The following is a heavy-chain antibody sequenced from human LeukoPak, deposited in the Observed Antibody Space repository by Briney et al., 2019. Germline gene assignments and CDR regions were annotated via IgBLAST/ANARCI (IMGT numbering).Heavy chain of an antibody. J-gene: IGHJ4*02. CDR2: ISGGGGTT. CDR3: AKGDYYDLDY. D-gene: IGHD3-22*01. Sequence: GGSLRLSCAASGFTFSSYAMSWVRQAPGKGLDWVSSISGGGGTTYYADSVKGRFTISRDTSTLYLQMNSLRAEDTAVYYCAKGDYYDLDYWGQGTLVTVSS. V-gene: IGHV3-23*01. CDR1: GFTFSSYA.